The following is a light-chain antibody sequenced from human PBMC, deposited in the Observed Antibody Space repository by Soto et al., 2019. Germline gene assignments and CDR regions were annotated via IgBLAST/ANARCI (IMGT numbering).Light chain of an antibody. CDR3: QQYGGSPWT. J-gene: IGKJ1*01. CDR1: QSVSSNY. CDR2: GVS. V-gene: IGKV3-20*01. Sequence: EIVLTQSPGTLSLSPGERATLSCRASQSVSSNYLAWFQQRPGQPPRLIIYGVSTRATGTPDRFSASGSGTVFTLTINRLEREDFAVYYCQQYGGSPWTFGQGTKLEIK.